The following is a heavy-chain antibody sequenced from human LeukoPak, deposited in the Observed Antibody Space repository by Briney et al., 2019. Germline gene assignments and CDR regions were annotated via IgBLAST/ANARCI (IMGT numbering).Heavy chain of an antibody. J-gene: IGHJ6*04. CDR2: ISSSGSTI. V-gene: IGHV3-11*01. Sequence: GGSLRLSCAASGFTFSDYYMSWIRQAPGKGLEWVSYISSSGSTIYYADSVKGRFTISRDNAKNSLYLQMNSLRAEDTAVYYCARVKSTYYYYYGMDVWGKGTTVTVSS. CDR3: ARVKSTYYYYYGMDV. CDR1: GFTFSDYY.